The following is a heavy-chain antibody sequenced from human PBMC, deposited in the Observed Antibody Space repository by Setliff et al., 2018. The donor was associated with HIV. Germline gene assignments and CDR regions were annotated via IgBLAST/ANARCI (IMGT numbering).Heavy chain of an antibody. CDR2: IYTSGST. D-gene: IGHD6-13*01. J-gene: IGHJ6*03. CDR3: ARGARLLAGYSDRWDYYYMAV. Sequence: PSETLSLTCTVSGGSISSYSWSWIRQPPGKGLEWIGYIYTSGSTHHNPSLKSRFTISVDTSKNQFSLKVNSVTAADTAVYYCARGARLLAGYSDRWDYYYMAVWGKGTTVTVSS. V-gene: IGHV4-4*08. CDR1: GGSISSYS.